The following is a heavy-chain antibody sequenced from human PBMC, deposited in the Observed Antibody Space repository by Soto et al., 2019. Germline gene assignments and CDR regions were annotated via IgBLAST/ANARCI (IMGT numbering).Heavy chain of an antibody. CDR1: GYSFTSYW. D-gene: IGHD1-26*01. J-gene: IGHJ6*01. CDR3: AGSPHPGNTALYFYRMEV. V-gene: IGHV5-51*01. Sequence: PGESLKISCKGSGYSFTSYWIGWVRQMPGKGLEWMGIIYPGDSDTRYSPSFQGQVTISADKSISTAYLQWSSLKASDTAMYYCAGSPHPGNTALYFYRMEVWGQGTTVTVSS. CDR2: IYPGDSDT.